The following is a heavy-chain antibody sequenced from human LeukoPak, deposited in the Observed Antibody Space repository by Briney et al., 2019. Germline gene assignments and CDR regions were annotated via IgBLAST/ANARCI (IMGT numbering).Heavy chain of an antibody. CDR3: ASLRSTMVRGVIDY. CDR1: GFTSSNYW. J-gene: IGHJ4*02. Sequence: PGGSLRLSCAASGFTSSNYWMSWVRQAPGKGLEWVANIKQDGSEKYCVDSVRGRFTISRDNAKNSLYLQMNSLRAEDTAVYYCASLRSTMVRGVIDYWGQGTLVTVSS. CDR2: IKQDGSEK. V-gene: IGHV3-7*01. D-gene: IGHD3-10*01.